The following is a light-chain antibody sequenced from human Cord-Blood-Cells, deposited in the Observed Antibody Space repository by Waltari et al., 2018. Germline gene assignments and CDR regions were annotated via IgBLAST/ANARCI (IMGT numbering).Light chain of an antibody. CDR2: NVS. Sequence: QSALTQPASVSGSPGQSITISCTGTSSDVGGYNYVSWYQQHPGKAPKLLLYNVSKRPSGVSNLFSGSKSGNTDSLTISGLQAEDEADYYCSSYTSSSTWVFGGGTKLTVL. CDR1: SSDVGGYNY. J-gene: IGLJ3*02. CDR3: SSYTSSSTWV. V-gene: IGLV2-14*01.